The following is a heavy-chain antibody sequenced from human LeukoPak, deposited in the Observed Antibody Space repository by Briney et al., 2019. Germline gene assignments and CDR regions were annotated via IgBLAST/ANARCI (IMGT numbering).Heavy chain of an antibody. Sequence: SETLSLTCTVSGGSISSGGYYWSWIRQPPGKGLEWIGEINHSGSTNYNPSLKSRVTISVDTSKNQFSLKLSSVTAADTAVYYCARGALKYSSSWLYHYWGQGTLVTVSS. D-gene: IGHD6-13*01. CDR2: INHSGST. CDR3: ARGALKYSSSWLYHY. CDR1: GGSISSGGYY. J-gene: IGHJ4*02. V-gene: IGHV4-39*07.